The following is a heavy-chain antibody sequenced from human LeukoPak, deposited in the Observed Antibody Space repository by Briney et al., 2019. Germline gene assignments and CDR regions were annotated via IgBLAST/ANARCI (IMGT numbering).Heavy chain of an antibody. D-gene: IGHD3-22*01. J-gene: IGHJ3*02. CDR2: IRGSGGST. CDR3: AKDSSGYWWAFDI. V-gene: IGHV3-23*01. Sequence: GGSLRLSCAASGFTFSRAWMSWVRQAPGKGLEWVSAIRGSGGSTYYADSVKGRFTISRDNSKNTLNLQMNSLRAEDTAVYYCAKDSSGYWWAFDIWGQATMVTVSS. CDR1: GFTFSRAW.